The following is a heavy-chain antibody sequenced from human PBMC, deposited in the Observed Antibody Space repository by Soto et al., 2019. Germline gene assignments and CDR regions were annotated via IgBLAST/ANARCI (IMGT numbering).Heavy chain of an antibody. Sequence: GGSLRLSCAASGFTVSGNYMSWVRQAPGKGLEWVSVIYSGGSTYYADSVKGRFTISRDNSKNTLYLQTNSLRAEDTAVYYCARSXDYSNYGLYYYYYGMDVWGQGTTVTVSS. CDR3: ARSXDYSNYGLYYYYYGMDV. J-gene: IGHJ6*02. D-gene: IGHD4-4*01. V-gene: IGHV3-53*01. CDR1: GFTVSGNY. CDR2: IYSGGST.